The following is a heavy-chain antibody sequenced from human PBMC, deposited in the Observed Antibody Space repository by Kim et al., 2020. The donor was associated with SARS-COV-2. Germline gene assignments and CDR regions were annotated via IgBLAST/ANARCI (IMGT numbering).Heavy chain of an antibody. CDR2: IDCGNGNT. Sequence: ASVKVSCKTSGHFFTRDSIHWVRQAPGQGLEWMGCIDCGNGNTIYSQKFQGRVTFTTDTSASTAYMELSSLRSDDSAVYYCLGGFYFDYWCQGTVVTVSS. V-gene: IGHV1-3*01. D-gene: IGHD3-16*01. CDR1: GHFFTRDS. CDR3: LGGFYFDY. J-gene: IGHJ4*02.